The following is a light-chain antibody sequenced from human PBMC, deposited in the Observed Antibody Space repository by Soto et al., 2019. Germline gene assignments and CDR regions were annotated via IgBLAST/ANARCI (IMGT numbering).Light chain of an antibody. J-gene: IGLJ3*02. Sequence: QSVLTQPPSASGTPGQRVTISCSGSSSNIGSNYVYWYQQLPGTAPILLIYSNNQRPSGVPDRFSGSKAGTSASLAISGLRSEDEADYYCAAWDDSLSGPNWVFGGGTKLTVL. CDR1: SSNIGSNY. V-gene: IGLV1-47*02. CDR3: AAWDDSLSGPNWV. CDR2: SNN.